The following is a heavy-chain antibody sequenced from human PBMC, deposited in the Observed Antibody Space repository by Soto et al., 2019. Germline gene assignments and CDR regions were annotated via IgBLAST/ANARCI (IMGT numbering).Heavy chain of an antibody. CDR1: GGSVSSGSYY. CDR2: IYYSGST. J-gene: IGHJ5*02. D-gene: IGHD3-22*01. V-gene: IGHV4-61*01. CDR3: ARGVYYYDSSGLNWFDP. Sequence: SETLSLTCTVSGGSVSSGSYYWSWIRQPPGKGLEWIGYIYYSGSTNYNPSLKSRVTISVDTSKNQFSLKLSSVTAADTAAYYCARGVYYYDSSGLNWFDPWGQGTLVTVSS.